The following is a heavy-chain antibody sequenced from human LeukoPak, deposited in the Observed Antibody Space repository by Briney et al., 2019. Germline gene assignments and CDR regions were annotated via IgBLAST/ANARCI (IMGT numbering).Heavy chain of an antibody. V-gene: IGHV3-48*01. CDR3: AKESLGSGSSYGSYFDC. CDR2: ISSSSSSTK. Sequence: GGSLRLSCAASGFTFSSYSMDWVRQAPGKGLEWVSYISSSSSSTKYYADSVKGRFTTSRDNAKNSLYLQMNSLRSEDTAVYSCAKESLGSGSSYGSYFDCWGQGTLVTVSS. CDR1: GFTFSSYS. J-gene: IGHJ4*02. D-gene: IGHD1-26*01.